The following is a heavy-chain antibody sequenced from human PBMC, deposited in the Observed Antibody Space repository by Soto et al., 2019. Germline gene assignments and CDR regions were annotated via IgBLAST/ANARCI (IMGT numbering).Heavy chain of an antibody. J-gene: IGHJ6*02. Sequence: SVKVSCKASGGTFSSYAISWVRQAPGQGLEWMGGIIPIFGTANYAQKFQGRVTITADESTSTAYMELSSLRSEDTAVYYCASLDYCSSTSCYPVGNGMDVWGQGTTVTVSS. CDR1: GGTFSSYA. D-gene: IGHD2-2*01. CDR2: IIPIFGTA. CDR3: ASLDYCSSTSCYPVGNGMDV. V-gene: IGHV1-69*13.